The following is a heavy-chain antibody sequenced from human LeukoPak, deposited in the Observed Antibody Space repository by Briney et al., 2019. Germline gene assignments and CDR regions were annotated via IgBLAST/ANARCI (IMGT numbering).Heavy chain of an antibody. V-gene: IGHV3-20*04. D-gene: IGHD3-9*01. J-gene: IGHJ3*02. Sequence: GGSLRLSCAASGFTFDDYGMSWVRQAPGKGLEWVSGINWNGGSTGYADSVKGRFTISRDNAKNSLYLQMNSLRAEDTALYYCVAVLRYFDWLLSPGAFDIWGQGTMVTVSS. CDR3: VAVLRYFDWLLSPGAFDI. CDR2: INWNGGST. CDR1: GFTFDDYG.